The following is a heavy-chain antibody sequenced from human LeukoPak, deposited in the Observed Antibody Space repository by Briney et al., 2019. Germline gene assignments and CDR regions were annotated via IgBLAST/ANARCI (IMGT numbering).Heavy chain of an antibody. Sequence: GGSLRLSCAASGFTFSSYSMNWVRQAPGKGLEWVSSISSSSSYIYYADSVKGRFTISRDNAKNSLYLQMNSLRAEDTAVYYCARAPIYCSGGSCYVFDIWGQGTMVTVSS. CDR3: ARAPIYCSGGSCYVFDI. J-gene: IGHJ3*02. D-gene: IGHD2-15*01. V-gene: IGHV3-21*01. CDR2: ISSSSSYI. CDR1: GFTFSSYS.